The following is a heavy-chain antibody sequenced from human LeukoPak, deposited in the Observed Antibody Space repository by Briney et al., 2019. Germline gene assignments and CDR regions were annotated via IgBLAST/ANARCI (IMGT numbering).Heavy chain of an antibody. V-gene: IGHV4-39*01. D-gene: IGHD3-3*01. CDR1: GGSISSSSYY. CDR3: ASTILGPDNWFDP. Sequence: SETLSLTCTVSGGSISSSSYYWGWIRQPPGKGLEWIGSIYYSGSTYYNPSLKSRVTISVDTSKNQFSLKLSSVTAADTAVYYCASTILGPDNWFDPWGQGTLVTVSS. CDR2: IYYSGST. J-gene: IGHJ5*02.